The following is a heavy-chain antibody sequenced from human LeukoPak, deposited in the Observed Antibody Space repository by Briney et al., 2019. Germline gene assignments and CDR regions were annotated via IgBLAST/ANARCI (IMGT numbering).Heavy chain of an antibody. CDR3: ARGRAYYGSGSLNTPLFDY. CDR2: INSDGSST. D-gene: IGHD3-10*01. Sequence: PGGSLRLSCAASGFTFSSYWMHWVRQAPGKGLVWVSRINSDGSSTNYADSVKGRFTISRDNAKNTLYLQMNSLRAEDTAVYYCARGRAYYGSGSLNTPLFDYWGQGTLVTVSS. J-gene: IGHJ4*02. V-gene: IGHV3-74*01. CDR1: GFTFSSYW.